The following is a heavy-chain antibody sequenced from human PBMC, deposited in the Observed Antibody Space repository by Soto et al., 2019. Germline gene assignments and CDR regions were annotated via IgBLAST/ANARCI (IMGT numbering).Heavy chain of an antibody. J-gene: IGHJ6*02. Sequence: QITLKESGPTLVKPTQTLTLTCTVSGLSLRTTGVGVGWVRQPPGKALEWLALLYWDDDKRYSPSLKSRLTLAKDISERQVILTMTNMDTVDTATYHRVQTRCGGDCLGIDSSHAYDGLDGWGQGTTVTVSS. CDR2: LYWDDDK. CDR1: GLSLRTTGVG. CDR3: VQTRCGGDCLGIDSSHAYDGLDG. D-gene: IGHD2-21*02. V-gene: IGHV2-5*02.